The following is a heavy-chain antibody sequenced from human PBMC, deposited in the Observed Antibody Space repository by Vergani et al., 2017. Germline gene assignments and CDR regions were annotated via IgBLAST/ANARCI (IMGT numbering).Heavy chain of an antibody. J-gene: IGHJ4*01. D-gene: IGHD1-26*01. V-gene: IGHV4-61*02. CDR3: VRGRYSGSSSPYYDL. Sequence: QVQLLESGPGLVKPSQTLSLTCSVSGESITRHSYYWTWIRQPAGKPLEWVGHIYVDGSTNYNPSIKSRVSISLDTSKNQLSLRLTSVTAADTAVFYCVRGRYSGSSSPYYDLWGHGTLVRVSS. CDR2: IYVDGST. CDR1: GESITRHSYY.